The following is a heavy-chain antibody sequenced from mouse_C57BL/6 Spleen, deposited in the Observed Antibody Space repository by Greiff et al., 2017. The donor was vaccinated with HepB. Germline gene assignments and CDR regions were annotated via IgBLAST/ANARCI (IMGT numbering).Heavy chain of an antibody. J-gene: IGHJ4*01. CDR2: INPSSGYT. V-gene: IGHV1-4*01. Sequence: VKLVESGAELARPGASVKMSCKASGYTFTSYTMHWVKQRPGQGLEWIGYINPSSGYTKYNQKFKDKATLTADKSSSTAYMQLSSLTSEDSAVYYCARSDYYGSLYAMDYWGQGTSVTVSS. CDR3: ARSDYYGSLYAMDY. D-gene: IGHD1-1*01. CDR1: GYTFTSYT.